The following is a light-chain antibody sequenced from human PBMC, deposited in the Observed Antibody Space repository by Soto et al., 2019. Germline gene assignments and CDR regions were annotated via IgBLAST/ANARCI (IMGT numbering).Light chain of an antibody. J-gene: IGLJ2*01. CDR1: SSNIGAGFD. V-gene: IGLV1-40*01. CDR3: QSYDSSLRGSV. Sequence: QSVLTQPPSVSGAPGQRVTISCTGSSSNIGAGFDVYWHQQLPGTAPKLLINGNNNRPSGVPDRFSGSKSGTSASLAISGLQAEDEADYYCQSYDSSLRGSVFGGGTKLTGL. CDR2: GNN.